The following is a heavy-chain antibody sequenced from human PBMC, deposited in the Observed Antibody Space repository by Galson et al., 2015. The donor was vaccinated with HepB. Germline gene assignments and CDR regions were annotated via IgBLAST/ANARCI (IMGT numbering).Heavy chain of an antibody. CDR3: IRRGAADDVNAFDY. CDR1: SGSISSDTYS. CDR2: IYSGST. J-gene: IGHJ4*01. D-gene: IGHD6-13*01. V-gene: IGHV4-39*02. Sequence: ETLSLTCTVSSGSISSDTYSWGWIRQPPGKGLEWIGSIYSGSTFYNPSLKSRVTISVDPSKDHFSMRLRSVTAADTAVYFCIRRGAADDVNAFDYWGQGNLVTVSS.